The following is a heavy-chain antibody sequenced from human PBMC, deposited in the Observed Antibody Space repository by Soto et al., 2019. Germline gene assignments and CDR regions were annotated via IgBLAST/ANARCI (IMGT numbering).Heavy chain of an antibody. Sequence: SETLSLTCAVYGGSSSGYYWSWIRQPPGKGLEWIGEINHSGSTNYNPSLKSRVTISVDTSKNQFSLKLSSVTAADTAVYYCATEGPTAYFDYWGQGTLVTVSS. CDR3: ATEGPTAYFDY. J-gene: IGHJ4*02. V-gene: IGHV4-34*01. CDR2: INHSGST. CDR1: GGSSSGYY. D-gene: IGHD4-17*01.